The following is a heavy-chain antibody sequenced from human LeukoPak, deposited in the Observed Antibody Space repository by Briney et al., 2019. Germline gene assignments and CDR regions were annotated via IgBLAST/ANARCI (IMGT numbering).Heavy chain of an antibody. D-gene: IGHD2-2*01. CDR3: ARGTPAAMVGCTNFQH. CDR1: GYAFTGYY. V-gene: IGHV1-2*02. CDR2: INPNSGGT. Sequence: ASVKVSCKASGYAFTGYYMHWVRQAPGQGLEWMGWINPNSGGTNYAQKFQGRVTMTRDTSISTAYMELSRLRSDDTAVYYCARGTPAAMVGCTNFQHWGQGTLVSVSS. J-gene: IGHJ1*01.